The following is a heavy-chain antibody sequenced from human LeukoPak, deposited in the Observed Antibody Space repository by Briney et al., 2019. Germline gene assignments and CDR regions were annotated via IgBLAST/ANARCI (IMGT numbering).Heavy chain of an antibody. D-gene: IGHD2-2*01. CDR3: AKRGSKGLFYFDS. Sequence: PGGSLRLSRAASGFTFSKYWTDWVRNAPGKGLVWLSRINTDGTTTMYAEVVRGRFTVSRDNAKNTLYLQMNSLRAEHTALYYCAKRGSKGLFYFDSWGQGTLVTVSS. V-gene: IGHV3-74*03. CDR1: GFTFSKYW. CDR2: INTDGTTT. J-gene: IGHJ4*02.